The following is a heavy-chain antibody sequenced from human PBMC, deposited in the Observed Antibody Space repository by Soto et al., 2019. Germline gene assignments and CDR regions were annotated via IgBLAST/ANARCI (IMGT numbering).Heavy chain of an antibody. V-gene: IGHV3-21*01. D-gene: IGHD1-26*01. CDR1: TFSMYS. Sequence: EVQVVESGGGLVKPGGSLRLSCNFTFSMYSMNWVRQAPGKGLEWVASISSGSAFIKYADSVKGRFSISRDNAKNSVSLQMNSLRAGDTAMYYCTRDQGGSYDSWFDPWGRGTLVTVSS. J-gene: IGHJ5*02. CDR2: ISSGSAFI. CDR3: TRDQGGSYDSWFDP.